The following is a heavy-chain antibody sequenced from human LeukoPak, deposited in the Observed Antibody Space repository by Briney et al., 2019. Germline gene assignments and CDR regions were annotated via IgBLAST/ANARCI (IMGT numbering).Heavy chain of an antibody. CDR3: ATDRLFFQH. J-gene: IGHJ1*01. CDR2: LKSNPDGGTT. CDR1: GFTFSNAG. D-gene: IGHD2-15*01. Sequence: GGSLRLSCVASGFTFSNAGMSWVRQAPGKGLEWVGRLKSNPDGGTTDYAAPVKGRFTISRDDSKNTLYLQMNSLKTEDTAVYYCATDRLFFQHWGQGTLVTVSS. V-gene: IGHV3-15*01.